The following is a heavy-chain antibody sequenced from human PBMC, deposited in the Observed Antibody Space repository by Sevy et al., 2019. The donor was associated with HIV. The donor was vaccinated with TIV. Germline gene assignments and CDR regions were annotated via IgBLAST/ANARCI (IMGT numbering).Heavy chain of an antibody. CDR2: IYGDDSDT. CDR3: ARSRLREFDF. D-gene: IGHD5-12*01. V-gene: IGHV5-51*01. CDR1: GYNFRNYW. J-gene: IGHJ4*02. Sequence: GESLKISCKTSGYNFRNYWIGWVRQVPGKGLEWMGVIYGDDSDTRLSPSFEGHVTMSVDKSINTAYLQWTALTASNSAMYYCARSRLREFDFRGPGTLVTVSS.